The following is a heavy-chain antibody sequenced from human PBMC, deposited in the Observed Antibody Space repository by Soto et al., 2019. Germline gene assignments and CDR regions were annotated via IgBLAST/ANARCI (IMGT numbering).Heavy chain of an antibody. J-gene: IGHJ6*01. V-gene: IGHV2-5*02. CDR2: IYWDNSN. Sequence: QITLKESGPTLVKPTQTLTLTCSFSGFSLTTSGVGVAWIRQPPGKALEWVTVIYWDNSNYCNPSLKTRLTITKDTSKNQVVLTMTNVDPVDTGTYYCTHRRVGQGMDVRGQGTTVTVSS. CDR1: GFSLTTSGVG. CDR3: THRRVGQGMDV. D-gene: IGHD3-16*01.